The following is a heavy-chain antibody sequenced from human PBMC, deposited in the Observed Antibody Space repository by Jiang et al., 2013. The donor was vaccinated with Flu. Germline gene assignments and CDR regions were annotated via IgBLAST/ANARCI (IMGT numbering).Heavy chain of an antibody. CDR2: IYYSGST. CDR1: GGSISSSSYY. D-gene: IGHD3-22*01. Sequence: YGSGLVKPSETLSLTCTVSGGSISSSSYYWGWIRQPPGKGLEWIGSIYYSGSTYYNPSLKSRVTISVDTSKNQFSLKLSSVTAADTAVYYCARLPYYYYDSSGHPNYFRLLGPGNPGSPSPQ. V-gene: IGHV4-39*01. CDR3: ARLPYYYYDSSGHPNYFRL. J-gene: IGHJ4*02.